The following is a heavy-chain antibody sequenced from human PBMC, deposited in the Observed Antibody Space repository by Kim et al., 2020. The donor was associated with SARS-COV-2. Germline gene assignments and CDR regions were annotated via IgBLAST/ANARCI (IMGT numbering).Heavy chain of an antibody. J-gene: IGHJ4*02. CDR3: AKALRWLQMVGGNYFDY. CDR1: GFTFSSYA. Sequence: GGSLRLSCAASGFTFSSYAMSWVRQAPGKGLEWVSAISGSGGSTYYADSVKGRFTISRDNSKNTLYLQMNSLRAEDTAVYYCAKALRWLQMVGGNYFDYWGQGTLVTVSS. V-gene: IGHV3-23*01. D-gene: IGHD2-8*01. CDR2: ISGSGGST.